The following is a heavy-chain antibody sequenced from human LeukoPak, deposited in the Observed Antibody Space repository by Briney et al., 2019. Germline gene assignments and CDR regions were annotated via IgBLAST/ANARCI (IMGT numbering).Heavy chain of an antibody. D-gene: IGHD2-15*01. CDR3: AKDVKDMGSFDY. CDR1: GFTFSSYA. J-gene: IGHJ4*02. CDR2: ISGSGGST. Sequence: PGGSLRLSCAASGFTFSSYAMSWVRQAPGKGLEWVSAISGSGGSTYYADSVKGRFTISRDNSKNTLYLQINSLRAEDTAVYYCAKDVKDMGSFDYWGQGTLVTVSS. V-gene: IGHV3-23*01.